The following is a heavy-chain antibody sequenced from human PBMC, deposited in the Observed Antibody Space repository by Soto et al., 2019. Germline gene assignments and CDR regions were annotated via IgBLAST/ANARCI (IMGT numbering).Heavy chain of an antibody. J-gene: IGHJ4*02. CDR2: ISSSSSYT. CDR3: ARARRKLSAPLDY. CDR1: GFTFSDYY. D-gene: IGHD6-6*01. Sequence: GGSLRLSCAASGFTFSDYYMSWIRQAPGKGLEWVSYISSSSSYTNYADSVKGRFTISRDNAKNSLYLQMNSLRAEGTAVYYCARARRKLSAPLDYWGQGTLVTVSS. V-gene: IGHV3-11*06.